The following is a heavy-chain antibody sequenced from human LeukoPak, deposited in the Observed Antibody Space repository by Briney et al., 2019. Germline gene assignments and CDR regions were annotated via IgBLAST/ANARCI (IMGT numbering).Heavy chain of an antibody. CDR2: INWNGGST. D-gene: IGHD2-15*01. V-gene: IGHV3-20*04. J-gene: IGHJ4*02. CDR1: GFTFDDYG. CDR3: ARDGGYCSGGGCFYLDY. Sequence: PGGSLRLSCAASGFTFDDYGMSWVRQAPGKGLEWVSGINWNGGSTGYADSVKGRLTISRDNAKNSLYLQMNSLRAEDTALYYCARDGGYCSGGGCFYLDYWGQGTLVTVSS.